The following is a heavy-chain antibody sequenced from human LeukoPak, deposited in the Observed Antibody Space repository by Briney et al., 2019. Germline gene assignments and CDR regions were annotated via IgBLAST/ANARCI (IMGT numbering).Heavy chain of an antibody. J-gene: IGHJ4*02. Sequence: AGGSLRLSCAASGFTFSSYEMNRVRQAPGKGLEWVSYISSSGTTIYYADSVKGRFTIYRDNAKNSLYLQMNSLRAEDTAIYYCARGHEALGYWGQGTLVTVSS. CDR3: ARGHEALGY. CDR1: GFTFSSYE. V-gene: IGHV3-48*03. CDR2: ISSSGTTI.